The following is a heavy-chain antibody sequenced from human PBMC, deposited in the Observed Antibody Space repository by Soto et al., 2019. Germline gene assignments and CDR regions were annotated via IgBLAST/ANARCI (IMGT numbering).Heavy chain of an antibody. CDR2: IYYSGST. Sequence: PSETLSLTCTVSGGSMSSSSYYWGWIRQPPGKGLEWIGSIYYSGSTYYNPSLKSRVTISVDTSKKQFSLKLSSVIAADTAVYYCARRGTCSGSPSCGMDVWGQGTTVT. CDR1: GGSMSSSSYY. V-gene: IGHV4-39*01. J-gene: IGHJ6*02. D-gene: IGHD3-10*02. CDR3: ARRGTCSGSPSCGMDV.